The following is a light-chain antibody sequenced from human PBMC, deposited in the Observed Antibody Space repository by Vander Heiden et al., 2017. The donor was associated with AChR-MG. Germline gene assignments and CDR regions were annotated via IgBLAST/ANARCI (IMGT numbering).Light chain of an antibody. CDR3: NSRDSSGNHRGV. V-gene: IGLV3-19*01. CDR1: SLRSYY. CDR2: GKN. Sequence: SSELTQAPAVSVALGQTVRITGQGDSLRSYYASWYQQKPGQAPVLVIYGKNNRPSGIPDLFSGSSSGNTASLTITGAQAEDEADYYCNSRDSSGNHRGVFGGGTKLTVL. J-gene: IGLJ3*02.